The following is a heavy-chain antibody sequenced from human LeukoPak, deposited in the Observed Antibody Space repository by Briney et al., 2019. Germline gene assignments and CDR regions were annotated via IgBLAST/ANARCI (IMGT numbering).Heavy chain of an antibody. CDR2: LTSDGGST. V-gene: IGHV3-23*01. J-gene: IGHJ4*02. CDR1: GFTFSSYD. CDR3: AKAVGANPSYYFDY. Sequence: GGSLRLSCAASGFTFSSYDMSWVRQAPGKGLERVSSLTSDGGSTEYADSVKGRFTISRDNSKNTLYLQMNSLRAEDTAVYYCAKAVGANPSYYFDYWGQGTLVTVSS. D-gene: IGHD1-26*01.